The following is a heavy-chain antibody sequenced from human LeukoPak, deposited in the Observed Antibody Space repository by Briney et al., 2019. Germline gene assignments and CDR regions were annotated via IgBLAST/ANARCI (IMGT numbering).Heavy chain of an antibody. CDR3: AKFGYCGGGSCYLSYYFDY. CDR1: GFTFSSYA. D-gene: IGHD2-15*01. Sequence: PGGSLRLSCAASGFTFSSYAMSWVRQAPGKGLEWVSTISGSGDSTYYADSVKGRFAVSRDNSKNTLYLQMNTLRAEDTAVYYCAKFGYCGGGSCYLSYYFDYWGQGTLVTVSS. V-gene: IGHV3-23*01. CDR2: ISGSGDST. J-gene: IGHJ4*02.